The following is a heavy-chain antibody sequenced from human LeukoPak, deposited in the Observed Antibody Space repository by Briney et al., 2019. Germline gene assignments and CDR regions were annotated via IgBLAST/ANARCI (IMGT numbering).Heavy chain of an antibody. Sequence: GGSLRLSCTASGFTFSSYGMHWVRQAPGKGLEWVAFIRYDGSNKYYADSVKGRFTISRDNSKNTLYLQMNSLRAEDTAVYYCAKGPREWLAYFDYWGQGTLVTVSS. V-gene: IGHV3-30*02. D-gene: IGHD6-19*01. CDR1: GFTFSSYG. J-gene: IGHJ4*02. CDR3: AKGPREWLAYFDY. CDR2: IRYDGSNK.